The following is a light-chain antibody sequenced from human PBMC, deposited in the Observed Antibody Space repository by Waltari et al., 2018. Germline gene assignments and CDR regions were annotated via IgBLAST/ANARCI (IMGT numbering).Light chain of an antibody. CDR1: SGSIGSNY. CDR3: QSSDNSPQVI. J-gene: IGLJ2*01. CDR2: EHN. Sequence: NFLLTQPHSVSESPGKTITISCSRSSGSIGSNYVQWYHQRPGSAPITLIYEHNQRPSGVPDRFSGSIDSSSNSASLTIAGLRTEDEADYYCQSSDNSPQVIFGGGTKLAVL. V-gene: IGLV6-57*04.